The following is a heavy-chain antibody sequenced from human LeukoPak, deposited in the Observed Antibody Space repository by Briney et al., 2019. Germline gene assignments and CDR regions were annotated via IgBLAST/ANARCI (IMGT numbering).Heavy chain of an antibody. CDR2: IYYSGST. D-gene: IGHD3-22*01. V-gene: IGHV4-39*02. J-gene: IGHJ4*02. Sequence: SETLSLTCTVSGGSISSSSCYWGWIRQPPGKGLEWIGSIYYSGSTYYNPSLKSRVTISVDTSKNQFSLKLSSVTAADTAVYYCARDVSYYDSSGYYPFDYWGQGTLVTVSS. CDR1: GGSISSSSCY. CDR3: ARDVSYYDSSGYYPFDY.